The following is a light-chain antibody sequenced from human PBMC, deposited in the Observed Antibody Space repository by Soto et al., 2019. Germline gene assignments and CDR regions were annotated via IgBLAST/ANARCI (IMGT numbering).Light chain of an antibody. CDR3: QQRSNWPIT. J-gene: IGKJ5*01. Sequence: IGSTQSPGTLSLSPRERADLSCISSQSVSSSYLAWYQQKPGQAPRLLIYGASSRATGIPDRFSGSGSGTDFTLTICCLEPEDFAVYYCQQRSNWPITFAQGARLEVK. V-gene: IGKV3D-20*02. CDR1: QSVSSSY. CDR2: GAS.